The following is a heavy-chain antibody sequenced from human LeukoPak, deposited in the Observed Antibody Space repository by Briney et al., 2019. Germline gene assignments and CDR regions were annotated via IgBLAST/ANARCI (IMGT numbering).Heavy chain of an antibody. CDR3: ARVENSNGSYWYFDL. V-gene: IGHV4-59*01. CDR2: VFYSGAT. J-gene: IGHJ2*01. CDR1: GGSISSYY. D-gene: IGHD6-25*01. Sequence: PSETLSLTCTVSGGSISSYYWSWIRQPPGKGLEWIGCVFYSGATNYNPSLKSRVTISVDTSKNQFSLKLSSVTAADTAVYYCARVENSNGSYWYFDLWGRGTLVTVS.